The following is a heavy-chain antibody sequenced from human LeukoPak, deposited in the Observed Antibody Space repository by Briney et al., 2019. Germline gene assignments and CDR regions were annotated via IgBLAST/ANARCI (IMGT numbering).Heavy chain of an antibody. CDR3: ASQYISSIERVYYYYGMDV. CDR1: GFTFSTYD. Sequence: PGRSLRLSRAASGFTFSTYDMHWVRQAPGRGLERVAVIWYDGSNKYYADSVKGRFTISRDNSKNTLYLQMNSLRAEDTAVYYCASQYISSIERVYYYYGMDVWGQGTTVTVSS. CDR2: IWYDGSNK. V-gene: IGHV3-33*01. D-gene: IGHD6-6*01. J-gene: IGHJ6*02.